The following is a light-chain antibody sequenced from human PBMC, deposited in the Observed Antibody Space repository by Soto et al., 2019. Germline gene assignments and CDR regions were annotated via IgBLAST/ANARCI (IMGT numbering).Light chain of an antibody. V-gene: IGLV6-57*04. Sequence: NFMLTQPHSVSESPGKTVIISCTRSSGSIASNYVQWYQQRPGSAPTPVIFEDSQRPSGVPDRFSGSIDSSSNSASLTISXLKTXDXXXYYCQSXXSSNVVFGGGTKLTVL. J-gene: IGLJ3*02. CDR2: EDS. CDR1: SGSIASNY. CDR3: QSXXSSNVV.